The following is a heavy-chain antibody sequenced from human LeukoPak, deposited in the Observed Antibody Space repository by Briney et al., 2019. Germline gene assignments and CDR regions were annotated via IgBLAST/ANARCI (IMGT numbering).Heavy chain of an antibody. CDR1: GFTFSSYW. CDR2: INSDGSST. CDR3: ARGSGYSGYEDLDY. Sequence: GGSLRLSCAASGFTFSSYWMHWVRQAPGKGLVWVSRINSDGSSTSYADSVKGRFTISRDNAKNTLYLQMNSLRAEDMAVYYCARGSGYSGYEDLDYWGQGTLVTVSS. D-gene: IGHD5-12*01. V-gene: IGHV3-74*01. J-gene: IGHJ4*02.